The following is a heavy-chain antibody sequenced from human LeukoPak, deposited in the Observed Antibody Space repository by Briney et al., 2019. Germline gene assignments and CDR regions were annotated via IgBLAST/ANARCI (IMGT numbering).Heavy chain of an antibody. CDR2: IWYDGSNK. D-gene: IGHD5-24*01. Sequence: PGGSLRLSCAASGFTFSSYGMHWVRQAPGKGLEWVAVIWYDGSNKYYADSVKGRFTISRDNSKNTLYLQMNSLRAEDTAVYYCAKDGVATTHYYYYYMDVWGKGTTVTVSS. V-gene: IGHV3-33*06. J-gene: IGHJ6*03. CDR3: AKDGVATTHYYYYYMDV. CDR1: GFTFSSYG.